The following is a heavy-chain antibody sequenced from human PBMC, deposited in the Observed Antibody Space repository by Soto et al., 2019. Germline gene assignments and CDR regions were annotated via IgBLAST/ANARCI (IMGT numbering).Heavy chain of an antibody. CDR3: PRGVAGTGFDL. Sequence: SQTHSLTCAISVDSVSSNTAAWNWIRSSESRGLEWLGRTYYRSNWRHDYAVSVKSRITVNPDTSKNHFSLQLNSVTPDDTAVYYCPRGVAGTGFDLWGQGTLVTVSS. D-gene: IGHD6-19*01. CDR1: VDSVSSNTAA. V-gene: IGHV6-1*01. CDR2: TYYRSNWRH. J-gene: IGHJ4*02.